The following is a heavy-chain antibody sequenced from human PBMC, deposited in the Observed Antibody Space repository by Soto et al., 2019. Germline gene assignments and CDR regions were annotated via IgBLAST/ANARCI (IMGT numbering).Heavy chain of an antibody. V-gene: IGHV4-59*11. CDR3: ARGGWSLDY. CDR2: VHNSGSS. Sequence: QVQLQESGPGLVKPSETLSLTCTVSGASISSHYWSWIRQPPGKGLEWIGFVHNSGSSNYSPSLKSRVTMSVDTSKNQFSLTLTSVTAADTAVYYCARGGWSLDYWGQGTLVTVSS. D-gene: IGHD2-15*01. J-gene: IGHJ4*02. CDR1: GASISSHY.